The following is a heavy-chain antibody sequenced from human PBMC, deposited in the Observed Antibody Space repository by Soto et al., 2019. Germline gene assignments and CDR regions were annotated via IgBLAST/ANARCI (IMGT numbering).Heavy chain of an antibody. CDR1: GFTFSSYG. D-gene: IGHD6-13*01. CDR2: ISYDGSNK. V-gene: IGHV3-30*18. J-gene: IGHJ4*02. Sequence: QVQLVESGGGVVQPGRSLRLSCAASGFTFSSYGMHWVRQAPGKGLEWVAVISYDGSNKYYADSVKGRFTISRDTSKNTLYLQMNSLRAEDTAVYYCAKDQVAAAGTQIDYWGQGTLVTVSS. CDR3: AKDQVAAAGTQIDY.